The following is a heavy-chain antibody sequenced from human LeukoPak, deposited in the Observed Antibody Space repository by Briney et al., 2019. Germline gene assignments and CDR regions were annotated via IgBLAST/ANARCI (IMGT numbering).Heavy chain of an antibody. D-gene: IGHD3-22*01. CDR1: GFTVCSNY. CDR3: VRAAGGHYYDSSGYLNY. Sequence: GGSLRLSCAASGFTVCSNYMSSVRQAPGKGLEWVSVIYSGGTAYYADSVKGRFTISRDNSKNTLYLQMNSLRAEDSAVYYCVRAAGGHYYDSSGYLNYWGQGTLVTVSS. J-gene: IGHJ4*02. V-gene: IGHV3-53*01. CDR2: IYSGGTA.